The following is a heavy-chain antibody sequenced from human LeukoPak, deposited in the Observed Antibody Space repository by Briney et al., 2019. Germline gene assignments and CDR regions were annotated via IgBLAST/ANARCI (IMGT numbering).Heavy chain of an antibody. D-gene: IGHD1-1*01. CDR1: GFTFTSYN. CDR3: ARGGWNDAFDI. CDR2: ISSSSTYI. J-gene: IGHJ3*02. Sequence: SGGSLRLSCAASGFTFTSYNMNWVRQAPGKGLEWVSSISSSSTYIFYADSVKGRFTISRDNAKNSLSLQMNSLRAEDTAVYYCARGGWNDAFDIWGQGTMVTVSS. V-gene: IGHV3-21*01.